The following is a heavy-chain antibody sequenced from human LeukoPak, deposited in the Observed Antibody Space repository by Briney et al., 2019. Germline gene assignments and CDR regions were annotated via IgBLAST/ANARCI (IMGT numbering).Heavy chain of an antibody. CDR3: VKKGQADDDGKPD. Sequence: PGGSLRLSCAVSGFTFSRYDLSWVRQAPGKGLECVSTIGWGVGSTYYADSVKGRFTISRDNSKNTLYLQMNNLRADDTAVYYCVKKGQADDDGKPDWGQGTLVTVSS. CDR1: GFTFSRYD. J-gene: IGHJ4*02. CDR2: IGWGVGST. V-gene: IGHV3-23*01. D-gene: IGHD1-1*01.